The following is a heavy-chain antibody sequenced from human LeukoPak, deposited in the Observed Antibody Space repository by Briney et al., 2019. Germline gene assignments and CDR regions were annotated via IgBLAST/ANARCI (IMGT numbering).Heavy chain of an antibody. Sequence: SETLSLTRTVSGGSIGSYYWSWIRQPPGKGLEWIGYLYYGGSTNYNPSLKSRVTISVDTSKNQFSLKLSYVTAADTAVYYCARLNSGWYPYWGQGILVTVSS. CDR1: GGSIGSYY. J-gene: IGHJ4*02. D-gene: IGHD6-19*01. CDR3: ARLNSGWYPY. V-gene: IGHV4-59*01. CDR2: LYYGGST.